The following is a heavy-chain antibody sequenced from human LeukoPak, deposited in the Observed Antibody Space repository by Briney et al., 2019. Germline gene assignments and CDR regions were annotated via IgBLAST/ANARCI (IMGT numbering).Heavy chain of an antibody. J-gene: IGHJ3*02. Sequence: QPGGSLRLSCAASGFTFSSYSMNWVRQAPGKGLEWVAVISYDGSNKYYADSVKGRFTISRDNSKNTLYLQMNSLRAEDTAVYYCARDHSSSSFVSAFDIWGQGTMVTVSS. CDR2: ISYDGSNK. CDR1: GFTFSSYS. CDR3: ARDHSSSSFVSAFDI. D-gene: IGHD6-6*01. V-gene: IGHV3-30*03.